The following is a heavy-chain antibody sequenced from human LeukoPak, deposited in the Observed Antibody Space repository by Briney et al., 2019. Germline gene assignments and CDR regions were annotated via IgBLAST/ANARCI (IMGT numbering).Heavy chain of an antibody. CDR3: AREGGVGALDY. CDR1: RYTFTSYG. Sequence: ASVKVSCRASRYTFTSYGIRWVRQAPGQGREWMGWISAYNGNTNYAQKLQGRVTMTTDTSTSTAYMELRSLRSDDAAVYYCAREGGVGALDYWGQGTLVTVSS. CDR2: ISAYNGNT. J-gene: IGHJ4*02. D-gene: IGHD1-26*01. V-gene: IGHV1-18*04.